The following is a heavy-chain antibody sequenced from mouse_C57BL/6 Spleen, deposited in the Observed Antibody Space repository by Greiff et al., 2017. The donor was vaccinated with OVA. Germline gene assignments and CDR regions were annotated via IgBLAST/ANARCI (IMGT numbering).Heavy chain of an antibody. V-gene: IGHV5-9-1*02. J-gene: IGHJ3*01. CDR1: GFTFSSYA. Sequence: EVKLQESGEGLVKPGGSLKLSCAASGFTFSSYAMSWVRQTPEKRLEWVAYISSGGDYIYYADTVKGRFPISRDNARNTLYLHMSSLKSEDTAMYYCTKREGDYWGKGTLVTVSA. CDR3: TKREGDY. CDR2: ISSGGDYI.